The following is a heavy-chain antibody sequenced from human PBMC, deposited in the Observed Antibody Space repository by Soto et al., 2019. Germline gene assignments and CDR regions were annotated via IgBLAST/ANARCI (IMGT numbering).Heavy chain of an antibody. CDR3: GKGGGSRRTGYYYGMDV. D-gene: IGHD3-9*01. CDR2: IIPIFGTA. J-gene: IGHJ6*02. CDR1: GGTFSSYA. V-gene: IGHV1-69*01. Sequence: QVQPVQSGAEVKKPGSSVKVSCKASGGTFSSYAISWVRQAPGQGLEWMGGIIPIFGTANSAQKFQGSVTTTADEVPSTACMELTRLKSDDTAGYYWGKGGGSRRTGYYYGMDVWGQGTTVTVS.